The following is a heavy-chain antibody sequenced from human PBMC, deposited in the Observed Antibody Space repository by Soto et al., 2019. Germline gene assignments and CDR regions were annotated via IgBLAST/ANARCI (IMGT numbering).Heavy chain of an antibody. CDR3: ARDIGSYAYGEGY. Sequence: SETLSLTCSVSGGSINSYWWSWIRQPAGKGLEWIGRVYSSGTTDYNPSLNSRATMSVETSKNQFSLKLSSVTAADTAVYYCARDIGSYAYGEGYWGQGIQVTV. CDR2: VYSSGTT. V-gene: IGHV4-4*07. D-gene: IGHD3-10*01. J-gene: IGHJ4*02. CDR1: GGSINSYW.